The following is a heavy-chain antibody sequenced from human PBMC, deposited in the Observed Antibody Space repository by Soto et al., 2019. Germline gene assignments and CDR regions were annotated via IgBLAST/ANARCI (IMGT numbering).Heavy chain of an antibody. CDR1: GYTFTSYG. Sequence: QVQLVQSGAEVKKPGASVKVSCKASGYTFTSYGISWVRQAPGQGLEWMGWISAYNGNTNYAQKLQGRVTMTTDIATSTTYMELRNLGSDDTAVYYCARDDIVVVVAATQFDYWGQGTLVTVSS. D-gene: IGHD2-15*01. V-gene: IGHV1-18*01. J-gene: IGHJ4*02. CDR2: ISAYNGNT. CDR3: ARDDIVVVVAATQFDY.